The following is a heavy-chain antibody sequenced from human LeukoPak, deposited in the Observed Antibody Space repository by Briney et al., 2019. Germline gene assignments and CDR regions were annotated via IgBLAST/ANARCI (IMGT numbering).Heavy chain of an antibody. D-gene: IGHD3-22*01. CDR3: ARAADSSGYYDY. Sequence: GGSLRLSCAASGFTFSSYWMHWVCQAPGKGLVWVSRINSDGSSTSYADSVKGRFTISRDNAKNTLYLQMNSLRAEDTAVYYCARAADSSGYYDYWGQGTLVTVSS. CDR2: INSDGSST. V-gene: IGHV3-74*01. J-gene: IGHJ4*02. CDR1: GFTFSSYW.